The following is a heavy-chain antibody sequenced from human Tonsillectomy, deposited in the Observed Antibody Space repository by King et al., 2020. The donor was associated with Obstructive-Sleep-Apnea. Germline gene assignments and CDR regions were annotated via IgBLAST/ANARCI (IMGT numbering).Heavy chain of an antibody. D-gene: IGHD3-3*01. CDR2: ISGSGGST. CDR3: AKDGKYDCWINFYSSDYYYGMDV. Sequence: VQLVESGGGLVQPGGSLRLSCAASGFTFNNYAMSWVRQAAGKGLEWVSTISGSGGSTYYADSVKGRFTISRDNSKNTMYPQMNSLRAEDTAGYYCAKDGKYDCWINFYSSDYYYGMDVWGQGTTVTVSS. CDR1: GFTFNNYA. V-gene: IGHV3-23*04. J-gene: IGHJ6*02.